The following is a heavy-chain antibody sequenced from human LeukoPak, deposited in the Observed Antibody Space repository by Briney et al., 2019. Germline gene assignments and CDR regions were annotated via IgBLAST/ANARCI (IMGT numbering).Heavy chain of an antibody. J-gene: IGHJ2*01. CDR2: ISETGNTR. CDR1: GFTFSSYA. V-gene: IGHV3-23*01. D-gene: IGHD3-9*01. Sequence: GGSLRHSCAASGFTFSSYAMSWARQAPGKGLEWVSTISETGNTRYYTDSVKGRFTISRDNSKNTLYLQMNSLRSEDTAVYYCARGDDSYWYFDLWGRGTLVTVSS. CDR3: ARGDDSYWYFDL.